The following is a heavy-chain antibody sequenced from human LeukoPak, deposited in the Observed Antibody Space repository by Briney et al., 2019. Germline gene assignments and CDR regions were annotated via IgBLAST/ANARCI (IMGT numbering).Heavy chain of an antibody. Sequence: ASVKVSCKASGYTFTTYYIHWVRQAPGQGLEWMGVINPSGGSTSFAQKFQARLTMTRDTSTSTVYMELSGLRSEDTAVYYCAREIVVVPDAMGFDPWGQGTLVTVSS. V-gene: IGHV1-46*01. J-gene: IGHJ5*02. D-gene: IGHD2-2*01. CDR1: GYTFTTYY. CDR2: INPSGGST. CDR3: AREIVVVPDAMGFDP.